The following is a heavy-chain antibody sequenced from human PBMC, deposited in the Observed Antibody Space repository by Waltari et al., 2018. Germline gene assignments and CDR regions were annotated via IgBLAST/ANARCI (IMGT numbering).Heavy chain of an antibody. CDR2: IYYSGST. CDR3: ARVKMSGGTYDAFDI. CDR1: GGSISSSSYY. Sequence: QLQLQESGPGLVKPSETLSLTCTVSGGSISSSSYYWGWIRQHPGKGLEWIGSIYYSGSTYYNTSLKSRVTISVDTSKNQVSRKLSSVTAADTAVYYCARVKMSGGTYDAFDIWGQGTMVTVSS. J-gene: IGHJ3*02. V-gene: IGHV4-39*07. D-gene: IGHD1-26*01.